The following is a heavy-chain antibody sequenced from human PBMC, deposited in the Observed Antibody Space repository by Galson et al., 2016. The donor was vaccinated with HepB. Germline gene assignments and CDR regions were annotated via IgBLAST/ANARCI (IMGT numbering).Heavy chain of an antibody. J-gene: IGHJ4*02. V-gene: IGHV3-23*01. CDR3: AKKSLVAGTATYVFDN. CDR2: ISGSGGSI. D-gene: IGHD6-19*01. Sequence: SLRLSCAASGFPFSTYGMSWVRQASGKGLEWVSGISGSGGSIYSADSAKGRLTIARDNSKNTLHLQMNSLRADDTAVYYGAKKSLVAGTATYVFDNWGQGTLVTVSS. CDR1: GFPFSTYG.